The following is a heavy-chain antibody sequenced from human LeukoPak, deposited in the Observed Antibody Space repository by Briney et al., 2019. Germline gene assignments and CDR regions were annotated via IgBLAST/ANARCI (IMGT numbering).Heavy chain of an antibody. CDR2: IYYSGST. CDR1: GGSISSGGYY. J-gene: IGHJ3*02. D-gene: IGHD3-22*01. Sequence: PSQTLSLTCTVSGGSISSGGYYWSWIRQHPGKGLEWIGYIYYSGSTYYNPSLKSRVTISVDASKNQFSLKLSSVTAADAAVYYCARVFDSSGYYYVGVDAFDIWGQGTMATVSS. V-gene: IGHV4-31*03. CDR3: ARVFDSSGYYYVGVDAFDI.